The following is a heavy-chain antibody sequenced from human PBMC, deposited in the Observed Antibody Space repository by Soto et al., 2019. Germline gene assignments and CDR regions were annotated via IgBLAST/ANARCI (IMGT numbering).Heavy chain of an antibody. CDR1: GGSISSGGYY. V-gene: IGHV4-31*03. Sequence: SETLSLTCTVSGGSISSGGYYWSWIRQHPGKGLEWIGYIYYSGSTYYNPSLKSRVTISVDTSKNQFSLKLSSVTAADTAVYYCARSPLAVAAQFDPWGQGTLVTVSS. J-gene: IGHJ5*02. CDR2: IYYSGST. CDR3: ARSPLAVAAQFDP. D-gene: IGHD6-19*01.